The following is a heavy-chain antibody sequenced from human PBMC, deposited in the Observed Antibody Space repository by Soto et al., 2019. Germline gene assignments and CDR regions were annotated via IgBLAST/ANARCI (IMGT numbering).Heavy chain of an antibody. CDR3: AKFYCSGGSCYSVYYYYYMDV. CDR2: ISGSGGST. V-gene: IGHV3-23*01. D-gene: IGHD2-15*01. CDR1: GFTFSSYA. J-gene: IGHJ6*03. Sequence: EVQLLESGGGLVQPGGSLRLSCAASGFTFSSYAMSWVRQAPGKGLEWVSAISGSGGSTYYADSVKGRFTISRDNSKNTLYLQMNSLRAEDTAVYYCAKFYCSGGSCYSVYYYYYMDVWGKGTTVTVSS.